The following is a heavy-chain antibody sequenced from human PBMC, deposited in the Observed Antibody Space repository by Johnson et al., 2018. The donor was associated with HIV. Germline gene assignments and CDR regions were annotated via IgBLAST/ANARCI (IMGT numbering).Heavy chain of an antibody. CDR1: GFTFSSYA. CDR2: ISYDGSDK. J-gene: IGHJ3*02. D-gene: IGHD6-19*01. Sequence: QVQLVESGGGVVQPGRSLRLSCAASGFTFSSYAMHWVRQAPGKGLEWVAVISYDGSDKYYADSVKGRFTISRDNSKNTLYSQMNSLRAEDTAVYYCARDWGLYSSGWYVDTFDIWGKGTMVTVSS. V-gene: IGHV3-30*04. CDR3: ARDWGLYSSGWYVDTFDI.